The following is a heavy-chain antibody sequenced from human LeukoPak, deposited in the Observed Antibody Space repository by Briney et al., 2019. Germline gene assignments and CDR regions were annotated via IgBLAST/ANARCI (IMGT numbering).Heavy chain of an antibody. J-gene: IGHJ6*02. V-gene: IGHV3-21*01. CDR1: GFTFSSHS. D-gene: IGHD6-13*01. CDR3: ARMGQQLVYYGMDV. CDR2: ISSSSSSYI. Sequence: GGSLRLSCAASGFTFSSHSMNWVRQAPGKGLEWVSSISSSSSSYIYYADSVKGRFTISRDNAKNSLYLQMNSLRAEDTAVYYCARMGQQLVYYGMDVWGQGTTVTVSS.